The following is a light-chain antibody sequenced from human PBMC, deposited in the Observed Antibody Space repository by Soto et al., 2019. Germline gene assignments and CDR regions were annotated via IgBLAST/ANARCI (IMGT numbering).Light chain of an antibody. CDR3: AAWDDSLNGNYV. CDR2: SNN. CDR1: SSNIGSNT. J-gene: IGLJ1*01. V-gene: IGLV1-44*01. Sequence: QSALTQPPSASGTPGQRVTISCSGSSSNIGSNTVNWYQQLPGTAPKLLIYSNNQRPSGVPDRFSGSKSGTSASLAISGLQSEDEADCYCAAWDDSLNGNYVFGTGTKVTVL.